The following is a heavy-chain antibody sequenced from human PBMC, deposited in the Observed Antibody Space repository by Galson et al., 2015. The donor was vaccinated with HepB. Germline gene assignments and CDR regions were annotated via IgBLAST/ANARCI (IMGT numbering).Heavy chain of an antibody. V-gene: IGHV6-1*01. J-gene: IGHJ6*02. CDR1: GYSVTSNSAV. D-gene: IGHD4-17*01. CDR2: TYFRAKWHT. CDR3: AYGSDV. Sequence: CAIFGYSVTSNSAVWNWIRQSPSRALQWLGRTYFRAKWHTDYEISVKSRININADISQNQFTLQLSSVTSDDKAVYYCAYGSDVWGQGTTVIVSS.